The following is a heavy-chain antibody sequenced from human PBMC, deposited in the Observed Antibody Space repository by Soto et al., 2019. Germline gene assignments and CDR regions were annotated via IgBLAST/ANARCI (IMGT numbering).Heavy chain of an antibody. D-gene: IGHD2-15*01. CDR1: GDTFSTYT. V-gene: IGHV1-46*03. CDR2: INPSNST. CDR3: ATVYCSGGSCYSIDY. Sequence: ASVKVSCKASGDTFSTYTITWMRQAPGQGLEWMGIINPSNSTTYAQKFQGRVTMTRDTSTSTVYMELSSLRSEDTAVYYCATVYCSGGSCYSIDYWGQGTLVTVSS. J-gene: IGHJ4*02.